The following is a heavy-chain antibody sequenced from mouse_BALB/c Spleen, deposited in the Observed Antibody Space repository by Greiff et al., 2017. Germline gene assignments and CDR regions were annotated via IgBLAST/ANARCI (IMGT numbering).Heavy chain of an antibody. CDR2: ISSGGSYT. D-gene: IGHD2-2*01. J-gene: IGHJ4*01. CDR1: GFTFSSYT. Sequence: EVQLVESGGGLVKPGGSLKLSCAASGFTFSSYTMSWVRQTPEKRLEWVATISSGGSYTYYPDSVKGRFTISRDNAKNTLYLQMSSLKSEDTAMYYCTRDGYQPYTYYARDYWGQGTSVTVSS. V-gene: IGHV5-6-4*01. CDR3: TRDGYQPYTYYARDY.